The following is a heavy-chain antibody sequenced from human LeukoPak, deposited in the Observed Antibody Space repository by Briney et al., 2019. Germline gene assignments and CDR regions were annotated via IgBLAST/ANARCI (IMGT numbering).Heavy chain of an antibody. J-gene: IGHJ3*02. D-gene: IGHD3-10*01. Sequence: GESLKISCKGSGYSFTSYWIGWARQMPGKGLEWMGIIYPGDSDTRYSPSFQGQVTISADKSISTAYLQWSSLKASDTAMYYCARRLITMVRGVDAFDIWGQGTMVTVSS. CDR3: ARRLITMVRGVDAFDI. CDR2: IYPGDSDT. CDR1: GYSFTSYW. V-gene: IGHV5-51*01.